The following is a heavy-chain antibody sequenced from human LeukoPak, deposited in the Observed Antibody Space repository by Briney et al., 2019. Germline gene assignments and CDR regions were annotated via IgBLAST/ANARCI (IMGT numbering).Heavy chain of an antibody. D-gene: IGHD2-2*01. V-gene: IGHV1-2*02. CDR3: ARDWDIVVVPAAMRGPYFDY. CDR1: GYTFTGYY. J-gene: IGHJ4*02. Sequence: ASVKVSCKASGYTFTGYYIHWVRQPPGQGLEWMAWINPNSGATNYAQKLQGRVTMTTDTSTSTAYMELRSLRSDDTAVYYCARDWDIVVVPAAMRGPYFDYWGQGTLVTVSS. CDR2: INPNSGAT.